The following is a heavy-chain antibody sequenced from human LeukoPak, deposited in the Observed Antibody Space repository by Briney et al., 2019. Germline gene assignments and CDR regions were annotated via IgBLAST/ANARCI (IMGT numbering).Heavy chain of an antibody. V-gene: IGHV4-61*02. J-gene: IGHJ4*02. D-gene: IGHD3-9*01. CDR2: IYTSGST. CDR3: AREQRMYYDILTGYYHPNYFDY. CDR1: GGSISSGSYY. Sequence: SETLSLTCTVSGGSISSGSYYWSWIRQPAGKGLEWIGRIYTSGSTNYNPSLKSRVTISVDTSKNQFSLKLSSVTAADTAVHYCAREQRMYYDILTGYYHPNYFDYWGQGTLVTVSS.